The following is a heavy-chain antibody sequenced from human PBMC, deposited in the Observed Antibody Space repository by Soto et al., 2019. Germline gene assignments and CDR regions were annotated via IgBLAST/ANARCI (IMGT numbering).Heavy chain of an antibody. J-gene: IGHJ5*02. CDR1: GYNFMRYG. Sequence: QVQLVQSGAEVKKPGASVKVSCKSSGYNFMRYGFTWVRQAPGQGLEWMGWINVDNGETKYPQKIQGRVTMTTDTTTSTVYMELRSLTSDDTAVYYSARWISGGYSDWFDPWGHGTLVTVSS. CDR2: INVDNGET. V-gene: IGHV1-18*04. D-gene: IGHD1-26*01. CDR3: ARWISGGYSDWFDP.